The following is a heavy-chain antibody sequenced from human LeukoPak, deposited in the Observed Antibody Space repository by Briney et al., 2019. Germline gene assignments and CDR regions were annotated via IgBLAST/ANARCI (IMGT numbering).Heavy chain of an antibody. V-gene: IGHV4-34*01. CDR3: ARAKYYDYVWGSYRPGPNFDY. CDR2: INHSGST. D-gene: IGHD3-16*02. J-gene: IGHJ4*02. Sequence: SETPSLTCAVYGGSFSGYYWSWIRQPPGKGLEWIGEINHSGSTNYNPSLKSRVTISVDTSKNQFSLKLSSVTAADTAVYYCARAKYYDYVWGSYRPGPNFDYWGQGTLVTVSS. CDR1: GGSFSGYY.